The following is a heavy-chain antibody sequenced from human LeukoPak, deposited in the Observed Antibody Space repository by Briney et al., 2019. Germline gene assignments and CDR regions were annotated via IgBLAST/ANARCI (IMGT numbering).Heavy chain of an antibody. CDR2: ISSGGTYE. CDR1: GFTFSNYA. V-gene: IGHV3-30*01. Sequence: GSLRFSCAASGFTFSNYAMHWVRQAPGKGLEWVSLISSGGTYEYYADSVKGRFTISRDNSKNTLYLQLNSLRAEDTAVYYCARDSTYYYDSGSSGPHYFDNWGQGTLVTVSS. CDR3: ARDSTYYYDSGSSGPHYFDN. D-gene: IGHD3-10*01. J-gene: IGHJ4*02.